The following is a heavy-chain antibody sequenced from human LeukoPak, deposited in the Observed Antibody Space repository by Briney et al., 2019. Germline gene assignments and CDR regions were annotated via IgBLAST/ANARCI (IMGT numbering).Heavy chain of an antibody. J-gene: IGHJ4*02. Sequence: SETLSLTCTVSGGSISSSSYYWGWIRQPPGKGLEWIGSIYYSGSTYYNPSLKSRVTISVDTSKNQFSLKLSSVTAADTAVYYCARDQAYHYDSSGYYLLFYFDFWGQGTLVTVSS. CDR2: IYYSGST. D-gene: IGHD3-22*01. V-gene: IGHV4-39*07. CDR1: GGSISSSSYY. CDR3: ARDQAYHYDSSGYYLLFYFDF.